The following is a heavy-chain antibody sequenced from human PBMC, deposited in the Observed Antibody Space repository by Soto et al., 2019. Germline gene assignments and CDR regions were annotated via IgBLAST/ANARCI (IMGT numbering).Heavy chain of an antibody. CDR1: GGSISSGGYY. V-gene: IGHV4-31*03. Sequence: SETLSLTCTVSGGSISSGGYYWSWIRQHPGKGLEWIGYIYYSGSTYYNPSLKSRVTISVDTSKNQFSLKLSSVTAADTAVYYCARDTGNWNYYFDYWGQGTLVTVSS. J-gene: IGHJ4*02. CDR3: ARDTGNWNYYFDY. CDR2: IYYSGST. D-gene: IGHD1-7*01.